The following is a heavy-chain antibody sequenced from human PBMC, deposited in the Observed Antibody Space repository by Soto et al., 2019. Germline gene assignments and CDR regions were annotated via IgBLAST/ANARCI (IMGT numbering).Heavy chain of an antibody. CDR2: INHSGST. D-gene: IGHD2-21*01. CDR1: GGSFSGYY. J-gene: IGHJ6*02. Sequence: PSETLSLTCAVYGGSFSGYYWSWIRQPPGKGLEWIGEINHSGSTNYNPSLKSRVTISVDTSKNQFSLKLSSVTAADTAVYYCARVRILWWFDGRYYYYGMDVWGQGTTVTVSS. V-gene: IGHV4-34*01. CDR3: ARVRILWWFDGRYYYYGMDV.